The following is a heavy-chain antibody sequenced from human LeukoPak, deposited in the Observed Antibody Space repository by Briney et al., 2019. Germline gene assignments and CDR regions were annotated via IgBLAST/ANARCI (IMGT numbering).Heavy chain of an antibody. CDR3: ARGLDIVATITLVWYWFDP. V-gene: IGHV1-46*01. CDR2: INPSGGST. J-gene: IGHJ5*02. CDR1: GYTFTSYY. D-gene: IGHD5-12*01. Sequence: GASVKVSCKASGYTFTSYYMHWVRQAPGQGLEWMGIINPSGGSTSYAQKFQGRVTMTRNTSISTAYMELSSLRSEDTAVYYCARGLDIVATITLVWYWFDPWGQGTLVTVSS.